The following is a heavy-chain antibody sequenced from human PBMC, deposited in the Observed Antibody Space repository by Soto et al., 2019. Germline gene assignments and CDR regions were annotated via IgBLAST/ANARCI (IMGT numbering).Heavy chain of an antibody. CDR2: IYYSGST. CDR1: VVSIISGGYY. J-gene: IGHJ4*02. CDR3: ATYYYDSRGYYSPSSFHY. V-gene: IGHV4-31*03. Sequence: SETLSLTCTVSVVSIISGGYYWSWIRQHPGKGLEWVGYIYYSGSTYYNPSLKIRVTISVDTSKNQFSLKLSSVTAADTAVYYCATYYYDSRGYYSPSSFHYWGQGNRVTVSS. D-gene: IGHD3-22*01.